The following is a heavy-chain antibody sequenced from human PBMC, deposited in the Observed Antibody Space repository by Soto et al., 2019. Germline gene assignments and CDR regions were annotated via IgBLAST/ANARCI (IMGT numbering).Heavy chain of an antibody. CDR2: ISYDGSNK. CDR1: GFTFSSYG. V-gene: IGHV3-30*18. Sequence: PGGSLRLSCAASGFTFSSYGMLWVRQAPGKGLEWVAVISYDGSNKYYADSVKGRFTISRDNSKNTLYLQMNSLRAEDTAVYYCAKDFDFYFHDSGQRTLVTVSS. CDR3: AKDFDFYFHD. J-gene: IGHJ4*02.